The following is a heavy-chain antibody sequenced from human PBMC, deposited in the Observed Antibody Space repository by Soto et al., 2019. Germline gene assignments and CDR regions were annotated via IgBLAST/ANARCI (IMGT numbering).Heavy chain of an antibody. CDR2: ISAYNGNT. J-gene: IGHJ4*02. D-gene: IGHD6-13*01. CDR3: ATAGYSSSWFDQYYFDY. V-gene: IGHV1-18*01. CDR1: GYTFTSYG. Sequence: ASVKVSCKASGYTFTSYGISWVRQAPGQGLEWMGWISAYNGNTNYAQKLQGRVTMTTDTSTSTACMELRSLRSDDTAVYYCATAGYSSSWFDQYYFDYWGQGTLVTVSS.